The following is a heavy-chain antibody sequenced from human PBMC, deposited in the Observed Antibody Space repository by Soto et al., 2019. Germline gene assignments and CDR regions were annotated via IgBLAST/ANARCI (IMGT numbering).Heavy chain of an antibody. V-gene: IGHV4-4*02. J-gene: IGHJ5*02. CDR3: ARRGRQYSSSYLFDP. D-gene: IGHD6-6*01. Sequence: QVQLQESGPGLVKPSGTLSLTCAVSGGSISSSNWWSWVRQPPGKGLEWIGEIYHSGSTNYNPSLKSRVTISGDKSKNQFSLKLSSVTAADTAVYYCARRGRQYSSSYLFDPWGQGTLVTVSS. CDR1: GGSISSSNW. CDR2: IYHSGST.